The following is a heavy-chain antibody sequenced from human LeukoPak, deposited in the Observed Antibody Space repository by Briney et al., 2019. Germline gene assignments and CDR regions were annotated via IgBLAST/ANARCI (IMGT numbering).Heavy chain of an antibody. CDR3: AREGVYYDILTGYSHFDY. V-gene: IGHV3-48*03. CDR1: GFTFSSYE. Sequence: PGGSLRLSCAASGFTFSSYEMNWVRQAPGKGLEWVSYISSSGSTIYYADSVKGRFTISRDNAKNTLYLQMNSLRAEDTAVYYCAREGVYYDILTGYSHFDYWGRGTLVTVSS. D-gene: IGHD3-9*01. CDR2: ISSSGSTI. J-gene: IGHJ4*02.